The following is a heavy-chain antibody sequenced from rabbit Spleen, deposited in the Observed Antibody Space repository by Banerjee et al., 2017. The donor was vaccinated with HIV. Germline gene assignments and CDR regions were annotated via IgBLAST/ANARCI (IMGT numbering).Heavy chain of an antibody. CDR2: IYTGSSGTT. J-gene: IGHJ6*01. D-gene: IGHD8-1*01. V-gene: IGHV1S45*01. CDR1: GFSFSSSYY. Sequence: QEQLVESGGDLVKPGTSLTLTCAASGFSFSSSYYICWVRQAPGKGLECIACIYTGSSGTTYYASWAKGRFTISKTSSTTVTLQMTSLTAADTATYFCARDTGSSFSSYGMDLWGQGTLVTVS. CDR3: ARDTGSSFSSYGMDL.